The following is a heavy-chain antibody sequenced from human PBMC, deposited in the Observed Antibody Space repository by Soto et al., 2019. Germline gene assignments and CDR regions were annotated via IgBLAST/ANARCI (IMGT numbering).Heavy chain of an antibody. CDR3: ARRQGPDYGGNSGAGFDY. Sequence: QVQLQEAGPALVKPSGTLSLTCAVCGGSISSSNWWRWLRQPPGKGLEWIGEIYHSGSTNYNPSLKSRVTISVDKSKNQFSLKLSSVTAADTAVYYCARRQGPDYGGNSGAGFDYWGQGTLVTVSS. V-gene: IGHV4-4*02. CDR1: GGSISSSNW. D-gene: IGHD4-17*01. J-gene: IGHJ4*02. CDR2: IYHSGST.